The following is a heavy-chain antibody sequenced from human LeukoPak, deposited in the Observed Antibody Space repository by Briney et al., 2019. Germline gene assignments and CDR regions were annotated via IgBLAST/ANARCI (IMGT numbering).Heavy chain of an antibody. CDR3: VRQGSGQARRADFDY. V-gene: IGHV4-39*01. J-gene: IGHJ4*02. D-gene: IGHD6-6*01. Sequence: SETLSLTCTVSGGSISSSSYYWGWIRQPPGKGLEWIGSIYYSGSTYYNPSLKSRVTISVDTSKNQFSLKLSSVTAADTAVYYCVRQGSGQARRADFDYWGQGTLVTVSS. CDR1: GGSISSSSYY. CDR2: IYYSGST.